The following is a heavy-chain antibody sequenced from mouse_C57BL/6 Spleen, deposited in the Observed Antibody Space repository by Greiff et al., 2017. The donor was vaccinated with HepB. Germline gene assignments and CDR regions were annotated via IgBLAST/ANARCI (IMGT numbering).Heavy chain of an antibody. V-gene: IGHV1-82*01. D-gene: IGHD4-1*01. Sequence: QVQLQQSGPELVKPGASVKISCKASGYAFSSSWMNWVKQRPGKGLEWIGRIYPGDGDTNYNGKFKGKATLTADKSSSTAYMQLSSLTSEDSAVYFCASPGTAWYFDVWGTGTTVTVSS. J-gene: IGHJ1*03. CDR3: ASPGTAWYFDV. CDR1: GYAFSSSW. CDR2: IYPGDGDT.